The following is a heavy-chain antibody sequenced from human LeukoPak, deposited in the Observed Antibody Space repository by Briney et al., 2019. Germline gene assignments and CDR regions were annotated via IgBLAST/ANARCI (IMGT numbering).Heavy chain of an antibody. V-gene: IGHV3-23*01. CDR3: AKIWFRELLSPFDY. Sequence: PGGSLRLSCAAYGFTFSSYAMSWVRQAPGKGLEWVSAISGSGGSTYYADSVKGRFTISRDNSKNTLYLQMNSLRAEDTAVYYCAKIWFRELLSPFDYWGQGTLVTVSS. CDR2: ISGSGGST. J-gene: IGHJ4*02. D-gene: IGHD3-10*01. CDR1: GFTFSSYA.